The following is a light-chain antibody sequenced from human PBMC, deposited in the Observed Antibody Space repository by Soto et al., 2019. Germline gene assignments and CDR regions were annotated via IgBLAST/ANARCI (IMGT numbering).Light chain of an antibody. J-gene: IGKJ2*01. CDR1: QSVSSY. Sequence: QCLGTLSLSKREGATLSCRASQSVSSYLAWYQQKRGQPPRLLIYATSTRATGIPARFSGSGSGTEFTLTISSLQSEDFALYYCHQYNSWHPGTFGQGT. CDR3: HQYNSWHPGT. CDR2: ATS. V-gene: IGKV3D-15*01.